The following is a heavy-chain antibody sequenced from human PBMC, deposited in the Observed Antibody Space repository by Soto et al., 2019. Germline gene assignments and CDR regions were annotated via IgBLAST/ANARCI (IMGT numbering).Heavy chain of an antibody. CDR2: IYSGST. J-gene: IGHJ4*02. V-gene: IGHV4-39*01. D-gene: IGHD6-13*01. CDR1: GGSISSSSSY. Sequence: PSETLSLTCTVSGGSISSSSSYWVWIRQPPGKGLEWIGTIYSGSTYYNPSLKSRVTISVDTSKNQFSLKLSSVATADTAIYFCATTRGIAVGGSFDYWGQGTLVTVSS. CDR3: ATTRGIAVGGSFDY.